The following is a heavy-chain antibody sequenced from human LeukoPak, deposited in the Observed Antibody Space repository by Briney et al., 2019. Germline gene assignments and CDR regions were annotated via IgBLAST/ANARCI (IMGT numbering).Heavy chain of an antibody. J-gene: IGHJ4*02. CDR3: ARESVEMATIPEFDY. CDR2: ISSSSSYI. CDR1: GFTFSSYS. D-gene: IGHD5-24*01. V-gene: IGHV3-21*01. Sequence: PGGSLRLSCAASGFTFSSYSMNWVRQAPGKGLEWVSSISSSSSYIYYADSVKGRFTISRDNAKNSVYLQMNSLRAEDTAVYYCARESVEMATIPEFDYWGQGTLVTVSS.